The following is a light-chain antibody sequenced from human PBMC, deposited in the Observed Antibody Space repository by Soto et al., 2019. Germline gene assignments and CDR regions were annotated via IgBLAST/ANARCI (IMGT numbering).Light chain of an antibody. Sequence: AIRMTQSPSSRSASTGDRVTITCRASQGISSYLAWYQQKPGKAPKLLIYAASTLQSGVPSRFSGSGSGTDFTRTISCLHSDDYATDCCQQYYSYPRSCDQGTKMEIK. CDR1: QGISSY. J-gene: IGKJ1*01. CDR2: AAS. V-gene: IGKV1-8*01. CDR3: QQYYSYPRS.